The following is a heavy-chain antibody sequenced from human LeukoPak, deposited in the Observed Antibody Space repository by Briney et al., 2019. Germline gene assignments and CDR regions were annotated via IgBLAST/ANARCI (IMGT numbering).Heavy chain of an antibody. Sequence: PGGSLRLSCTASGFTFSDHYMDWVRQAPGKGLEWVAVISYDGSNKYYADSVKGRFTISRDNSKNTLYLQMNSLRAEDTAVYYCARDWDNVLDYWGQGTLVTVSS. CDR3: ARDWDNVLDY. V-gene: IGHV3-30*01. J-gene: IGHJ4*02. D-gene: IGHD1/OR15-1a*01. CDR2: ISYDGSNK. CDR1: GFTFSDHY.